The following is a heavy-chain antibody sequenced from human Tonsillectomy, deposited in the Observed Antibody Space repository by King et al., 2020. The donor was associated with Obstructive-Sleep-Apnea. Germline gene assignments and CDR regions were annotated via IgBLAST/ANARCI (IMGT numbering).Heavy chain of an antibody. CDR1: GGTFSSYA. D-gene: IGHD2-21*02. CDR3: ARAVRTGDWGPTNDY. J-gene: IGHJ4*02. Sequence: QLVQSGAEVKKPGSSVKVSCKASGGTFSSYAISWVRQAPGQGLEWMGRIIPILGIANYAQKFQGRVTITADKSTSTAYMELSSLRSEDTAVYYCARAVRTGDWGPTNDYWGQGPLVTVSS. CDR2: IIPILGIA. V-gene: IGHV1-69*04.